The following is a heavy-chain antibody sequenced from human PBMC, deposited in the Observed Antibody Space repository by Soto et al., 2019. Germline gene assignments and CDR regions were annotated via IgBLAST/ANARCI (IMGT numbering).Heavy chain of an antibody. V-gene: IGHV3-23*01. D-gene: IGHD3-10*01. J-gene: IGHJ4*02. Sequence: GGSLRLSCAASGFTLGGYAMSWVRQAPGKGLEWISAVSPNGQGIYYADSVRGRFTISRDFFKNTVFLQMDSLRAEDTAVYCCAKDRDYPRDYLDYWGQGTLVTVSS. CDR3: AKDRDYPRDYLDY. CDR1: GFTLGGYA. CDR2: VSPNGQGI.